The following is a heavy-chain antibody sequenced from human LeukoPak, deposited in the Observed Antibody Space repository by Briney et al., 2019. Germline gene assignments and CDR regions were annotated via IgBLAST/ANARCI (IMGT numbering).Heavy chain of an antibody. CDR2: IYYSGST. Sequence: PSETLSLTCTVSGGSISSYYWSWIRQPPGKGLEWIGYIYYSGSTNYNPSLKSRVTISVDTSKNQFSLKLSSVTAADTAVYYCATGGGSGRYRYYYYGMDVWGQGTTVTVSS. CDR3: ATGGGSGRYRYYYYGMDV. V-gene: IGHV4-59*01. D-gene: IGHD6-13*01. J-gene: IGHJ6*02. CDR1: GGSISSYY.